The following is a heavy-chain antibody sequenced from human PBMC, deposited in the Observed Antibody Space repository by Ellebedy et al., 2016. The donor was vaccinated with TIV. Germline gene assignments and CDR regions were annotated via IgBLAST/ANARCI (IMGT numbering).Heavy chain of an antibody. Sequence: AASVKVSCKASGYTFTSYGISWVRQAPGQGLEWMAWISAYNGNTNYAQKLQGRVTMTTATSTSTAYMALRSLRSDDTAVYYCARDQGDDYVWGSYLDYWGQGTLVTVSS. J-gene: IGHJ4*02. D-gene: IGHD3-16*02. V-gene: IGHV1-18*01. CDR1: GYTFTSYG. CDR2: ISAYNGNT. CDR3: ARDQGDDYVWGSYLDY.